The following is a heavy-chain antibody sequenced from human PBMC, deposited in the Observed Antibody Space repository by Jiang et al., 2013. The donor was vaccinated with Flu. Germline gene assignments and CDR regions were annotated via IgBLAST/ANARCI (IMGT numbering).Heavy chain of an antibody. J-gene: IGHJ4*02. Sequence: GAEVKKPGASVQVSCKTSGYTFTDYGITWVRQAPGQGLEWMGWISAENGNTNYAQKFKGRVTLTTDTSTTTAYMDLRSLRSDDSAVYYCARTDYYDNNDFDFWGQGTLVTVSS. CDR2: ISAENGNT. V-gene: IGHV1-18*01. D-gene: IGHD3-22*01. CDR1: GYTFTDYG. CDR3: ARTDYYDNNDFDF.